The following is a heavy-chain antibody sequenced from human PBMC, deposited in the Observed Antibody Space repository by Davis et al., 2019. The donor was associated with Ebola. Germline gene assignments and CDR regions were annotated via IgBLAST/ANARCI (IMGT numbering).Heavy chain of an antibody. CDR3: ARSRITIAPHNWFDP. V-gene: IGHV1-18*01. J-gene: IGHJ5*02. Sequence: AASVKVSCKASGYTFTSYGISWVRQAPGQGLEWMGWISAYNGNTYYSQKFQGRVTMTTDTSTTTAYMELRSLRSDDTAVYYCARSRITIAPHNWFDPWGQGTLVTVSS. CDR1: GYTFTSYG. D-gene: IGHD3-9*01. CDR2: ISAYNGNT.